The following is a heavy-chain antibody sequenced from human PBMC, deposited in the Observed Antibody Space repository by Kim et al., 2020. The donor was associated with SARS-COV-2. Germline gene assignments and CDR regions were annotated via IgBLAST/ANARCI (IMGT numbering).Heavy chain of an antibody. CDR3: APGNIVVVQSSGFGY. V-gene: IGHV3-30*03. D-gene: IGHD2-2*01. Sequence: GGSLRLSCAASGFTFSSYGMHWVRQAPGKGLEWVSVISYDGSNKYYADSVKGRFTISRDNSKNTLYLQMNSLRAEDTAVYYCAPGNIVVVQSSGFGYWG. CDR2: ISYDGSNK. J-gene: IGHJ4*01. CDR1: GFTFSSYG.